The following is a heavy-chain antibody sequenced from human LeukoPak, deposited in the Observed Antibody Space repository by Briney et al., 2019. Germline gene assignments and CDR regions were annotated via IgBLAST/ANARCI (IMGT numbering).Heavy chain of an antibody. CDR2: ISGSGGST. CDR3: ARDVSVPPYCSGGSCYRGD. V-gene: IGHV3-23*01. J-gene: IGHJ4*02. Sequence: GGSLRLSCAASGFTFSRYAMSWVRQAPGKGLKWGSVISGSGGSTDYADSVKGRFTISRDNAKNMLYLQMNSLRAEDTAVYYCARDVSVPPYCSGGSCYRGDWGQGTLVTVSS. D-gene: IGHD2-15*01. CDR1: GFTFSRYA.